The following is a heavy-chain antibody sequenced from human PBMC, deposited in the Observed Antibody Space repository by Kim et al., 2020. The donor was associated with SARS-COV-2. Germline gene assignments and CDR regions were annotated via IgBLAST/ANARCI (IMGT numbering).Heavy chain of an antibody. CDR1: GFTFSSYA. V-gene: IGHV3-23*01. D-gene: IGHD3-10*01. CDR2: ISATGGST. Sequence: GGSLRLSCAASGFTFSSYAMSWVRQSPGKGLEWVSGISATGGSTYYADAVKGRFSISRDNSKNMLFLQMNSLRGEDTALYYCAKSAYFYGSGTINWFDPWGQGTLVTVSS. J-gene: IGHJ5*02. CDR3: AKSAYFYGSGTINWFDP.